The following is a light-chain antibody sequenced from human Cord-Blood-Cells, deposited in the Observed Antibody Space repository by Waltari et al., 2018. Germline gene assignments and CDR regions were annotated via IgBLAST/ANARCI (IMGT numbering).Light chain of an antibody. CDR2: AAS. CDR1: QSISSY. CDR3: QQSYSTPWT. Sequence: IQMTQSPSSLSASVGDRVTITCRASQSISSYLNWYQQKPGKAPKLLIYAASSLQSGLPSRFSGSGSVTDFTLTISSLQPEDFATYYCQQSYSTPWTFGQGTKVEIK. V-gene: IGKV1-39*01. J-gene: IGKJ1*01.